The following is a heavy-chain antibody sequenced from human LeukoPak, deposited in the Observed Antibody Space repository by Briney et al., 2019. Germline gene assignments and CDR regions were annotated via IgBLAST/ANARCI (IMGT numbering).Heavy chain of an antibody. CDR1: GGSISSGGYY. D-gene: IGHD3-3*01. CDR2: IYYSGST. Sequence: SETLSLTCTVSGGSISSGGYYWSWIRQHPGKGLEWIGYIYYSGSTYYNPSLKSRVSISVDTSKNQFSLKLSSVTAADTAVYYCASRSSIWSGYQDTLYYFDSWGQGTLVTVSS. CDR3: ASRSSIWSGYQDTLYYFDS. J-gene: IGHJ4*02. V-gene: IGHV4-31*03.